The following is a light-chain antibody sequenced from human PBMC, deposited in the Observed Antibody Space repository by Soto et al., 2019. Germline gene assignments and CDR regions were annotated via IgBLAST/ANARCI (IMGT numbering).Light chain of an antibody. CDR2: EVS. CDR3: SSYTSSSSVV. CDR1: SRDVGGYNY. V-gene: IGLV2-14*01. J-gene: IGLJ2*01. Sequence: QSVLTQPASVSGSPGQSITISCTGTSRDVGGYNYVSWYQQHPGKAPKLMIYEVSNRPSGVSNRFSASKSGNTASLTISGLRAEDEADYYCSSYTSSSSVVFGGGTQLTVL.